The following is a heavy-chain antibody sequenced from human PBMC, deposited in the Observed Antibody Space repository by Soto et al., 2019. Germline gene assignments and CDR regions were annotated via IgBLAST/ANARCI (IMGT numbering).Heavy chain of an antibody. V-gene: IGHV1-8*01. J-gene: IGHJ3*02. CDR2: MNPNNGNT. CDR1: GYTFSNYD. CDR3: ARAGNTMIVVALDAFDI. Sequence: ASVKVSCKASGYTFSNYDINWVRQATGQGLEWMGWMNPNNGNTGYAQKLQGRVTMTTDTSTSTAYMELRSLRSDDTAVYYCARAGNTMIVVALDAFDIWGQGTMVTVSS. D-gene: IGHD3-22*01.